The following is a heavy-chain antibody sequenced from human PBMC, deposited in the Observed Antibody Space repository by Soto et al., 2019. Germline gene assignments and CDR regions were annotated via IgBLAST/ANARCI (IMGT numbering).Heavy chain of an antibody. CDR1: GFTFDDYT. D-gene: IGHD1-7*01. V-gene: IGHV3-43*01. J-gene: IGHJ6*02. CDR3: AKTAQLKLLFYYGLDV. Sequence: GGSLRLSCAAYGFTFDDYTMHWVRQAPGKGLEWVSLISWAGTYTYYADSVKGRFTISRDNSKNTLYLQMNSLRTEDTALYYCAKTAQLKLLFYYGLDVWGQGTTVTVSS. CDR2: ISWAGTYT.